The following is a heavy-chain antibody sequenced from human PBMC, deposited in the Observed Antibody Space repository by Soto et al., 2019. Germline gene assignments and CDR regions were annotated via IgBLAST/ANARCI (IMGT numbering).Heavy chain of an antibody. J-gene: IGHJ6*03. Sequence: EGSLRLSCAASGFTFSSYSMNWVRQAPGKGLEWVSSISSSSSYIYYADSVKGRFTISRDNAKNSLYLQMNSLRAEDTAVYYCARAGSGYDLFYYMDVWGKGTTVTVSS. CDR3: ARAGSGYDLFYYMDV. V-gene: IGHV3-21*01. CDR1: GFTFSSYS. D-gene: IGHD5-12*01. CDR2: ISSSSSYI.